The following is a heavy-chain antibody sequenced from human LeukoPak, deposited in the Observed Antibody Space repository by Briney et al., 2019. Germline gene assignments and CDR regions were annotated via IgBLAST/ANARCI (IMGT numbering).Heavy chain of an antibody. D-gene: IGHD6-13*01. CDR2: ISYDGSNK. V-gene: IGHV3-30-3*01. Sequence: GGSLRLSCAASGFSVSINYMSWVRQAPGKGLEWVAVISYDGSNKYYADSVKGRFTISRDNSKNTLYLQMNSLRAEDTAVYYCARSIVAAGYTLDYWGQGTLVTVSS. CDR1: GFSVSINY. J-gene: IGHJ4*02. CDR3: ARSIVAAGYTLDY.